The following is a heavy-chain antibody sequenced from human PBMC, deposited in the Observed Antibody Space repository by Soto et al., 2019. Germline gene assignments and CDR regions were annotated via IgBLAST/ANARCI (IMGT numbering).Heavy chain of an antibody. CDR1: GGSISSYY. J-gene: IGHJ6*02. D-gene: IGHD3-9*01. V-gene: IGHV4-59*01. CDR3: ARDKGRYDSGMDV. CDR2: IFYTGST. Sequence: PLETLSLTCTVSGGSISSYYWSWIRQPPGKGLEWIGYIFYTGSTKYNPSLKSRVTISVDRSRNHFSLNLSSVTAADTAVYYCARDKGRYDSGMDVWGQGTTVTVSS.